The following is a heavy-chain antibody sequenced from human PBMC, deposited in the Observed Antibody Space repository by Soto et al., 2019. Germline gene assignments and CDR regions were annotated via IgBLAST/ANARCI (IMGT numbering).Heavy chain of an antibody. D-gene: IGHD1-26*01. Sequence: QVQLVESGGGVVQPGRSLRLSCAASGFTFSSYGMHWVRQAPGKGLEWVAVIWYDGSNTYYADSVKGRFTISRDNSKNTLYLQMNSLTAEDTAVYYCARDRQWELLGFTDGFDIWGHGTMVTVSS. CDR1: GFTFSSYG. CDR2: IWYDGSNT. CDR3: ARDRQWELLGFTDGFDI. V-gene: IGHV3-33*01. J-gene: IGHJ3*02.